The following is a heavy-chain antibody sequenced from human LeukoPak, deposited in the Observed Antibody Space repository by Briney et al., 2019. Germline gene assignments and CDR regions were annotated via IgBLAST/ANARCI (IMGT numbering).Heavy chain of an antibody. D-gene: IGHD6-19*01. J-gene: IGHJ4*02. Sequence: GGSLRLSCAASGFTFHNYNMNWVRQAPGKGLEWVTSISSSSTYIYYADSVKGRFTISRDDAKNSLSLQMNSLRAEDTAIYYCARMGSGWVDYWGQGTLVTVSS. CDR2: ISSSSTYI. CDR1: GFTFHNYN. CDR3: ARMGSGWVDY. V-gene: IGHV3-21*01.